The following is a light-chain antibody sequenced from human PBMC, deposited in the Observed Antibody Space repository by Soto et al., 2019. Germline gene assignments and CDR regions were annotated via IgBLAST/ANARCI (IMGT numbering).Light chain of an antibody. CDR1: SSDVGDYNY. J-gene: IGLJ1*01. V-gene: IGLV2-11*01. CDR3: CSFAGSHTLYV. Sequence: QSALAQPRSVSGSPGQSVTISCTGTSSDVGDYNYVSWYQQHPGKTPKLIIYDVTKRPLGVPDRFSGSKSGNTAFLTISGLQAEDEADYYCCSFAGSHTLYVFGTGTQLTVL. CDR2: DVT.